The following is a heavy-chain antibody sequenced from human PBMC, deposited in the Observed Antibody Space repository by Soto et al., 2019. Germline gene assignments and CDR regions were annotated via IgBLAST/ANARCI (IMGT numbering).Heavy chain of an antibody. CDR3: VRQTIVRGVLSWFDP. CDR1: GGSIRSGSNY. J-gene: IGHJ5*02. V-gene: IGHV4-39*01. D-gene: IGHD3-10*01. CDR2: VYYNGNT. Sequence: QLQLQESGPRLVKPSETLSLICSVSGGSIRSGSNYWAWIRQPPGKGLDWIGTVYYNGNTYYNASLKSRVTISADTSKNQFSLKLSSVSAADPAVYYCVRQTIVRGVLSWFDPWGQGTLVTVSS.